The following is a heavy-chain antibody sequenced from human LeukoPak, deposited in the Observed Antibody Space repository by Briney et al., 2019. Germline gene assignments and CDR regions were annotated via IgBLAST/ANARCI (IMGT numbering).Heavy chain of an antibody. CDR3: ARGAAADPYYYGMDV. V-gene: IGHV3-53*01. CDR2: IYSGGST. J-gene: IGHJ6*02. D-gene: IGHD6-13*01. Sequence: GGSLRLSCAASGFTVSSNYMSWVRQAPGKGLEWVSVIYSGGSTYYADSVKGRFTISRDNSKNTLYLQMNSLRAEDTAVYYCARGAAADPYYYGMDVWGQGTTVTVSS. CDR1: GFTVSSNY.